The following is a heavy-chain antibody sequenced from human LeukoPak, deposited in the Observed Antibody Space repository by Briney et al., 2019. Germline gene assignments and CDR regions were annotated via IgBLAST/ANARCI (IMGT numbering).Heavy chain of an antibody. D-gene: IGHD2-15*01. V-gene: IGHV3-7*01. Sequence: PGGSLRLSCAASGFTFSRYPMHWVRQAPGKGLEWVANTNPDGSEKYYVDSVKGRFSTSRDNANNLLYLQMSSLRAEDTAVYYCMPGSGYWGQGTLVFVSS. CDR3: MPGSGY. CDR2: TNPDGSEK. J-gene: IGHJ4*02. CDR1: GFTFSRYP.